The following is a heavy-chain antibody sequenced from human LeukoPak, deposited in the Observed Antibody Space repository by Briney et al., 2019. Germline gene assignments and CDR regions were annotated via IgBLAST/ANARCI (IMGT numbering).Heavy chain of an antibody. Sequence: SVKVSCKASGFTFSNSAMQWVRQARGQRLEWIGWIVVGSGNTNYAQKFQERVTITRDMSTSTAYMELSSLRAEDTAVYYCARRYGGNPYYYYYYMDVWGKGTTVTVSS. D-gene: IGHD4-23*01. J-gene: IGHJ6*03. V-gene: IGHV1-58*02. CDR1: GFTFSNSA. CDR3: ARRYGGNPYYYYYYMDV. CDR2: IVVGSGNT.